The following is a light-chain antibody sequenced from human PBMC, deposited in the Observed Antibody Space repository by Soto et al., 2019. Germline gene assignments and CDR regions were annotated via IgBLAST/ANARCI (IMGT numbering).Light chain of an antibody. J-gene: IGKJ1*01. V-gene: IGKV3-20*01. CDR3: QQYGSSPWT. Sequence: EIVLAQSPGTLSFSPGERATLSCRASQSVSSSYLAWYQQKPGQAPRLLIYAASSRATGIPDMFSGSGSGTDFTLTISRLEPEDFAVYYCQQYGSSPWTFGQGTKVDIK. CDR2: AAS. CDR1: QSVSSSY.